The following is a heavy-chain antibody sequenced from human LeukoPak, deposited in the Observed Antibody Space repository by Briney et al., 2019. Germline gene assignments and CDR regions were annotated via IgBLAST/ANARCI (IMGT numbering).Heavy chain of an antibody. V-gene: IGHV4-4*02. CDR3: ARQEDIVVVPAAASGGWFDP. J-gene: IGHJ5*02. D-gene: IGHD2-2*01. CDR2: IYHSGST. CDR1: GGSISSSNW. Sequence: SGTLSLTCAVSGGSISSSNWWSWVRQPPGKGLEWIGEIYHSGSTNYNPSLKSRVTISVDKSKNQFSLKLSSVAAADTAVYYCARQEDIVVVPAAASGGWFDPWGQGTLVTVSS.